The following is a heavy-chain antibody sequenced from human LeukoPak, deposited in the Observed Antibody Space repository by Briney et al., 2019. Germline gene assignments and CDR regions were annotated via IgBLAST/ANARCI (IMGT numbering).Heavy chain of an antibody. D-gene: IGHD6-13*01. V-gene: IGHV1-2*02. CDR2: INPNSGGT. CDR1: GYTFTGYY. J-gene: IGHJ4*02. Sequence: GASVKVSCKASGYTFTGYYMHWVRQAPGQGLEWMGWINPNSGGTNYAQKFQGRVTMTRDTSISTAYMELSRLRSDDTAVYYCARGRQQLVRGLIYFDYWGQGTLVTVSS. CDR3: ARGRQQLVRGLIYFDY.